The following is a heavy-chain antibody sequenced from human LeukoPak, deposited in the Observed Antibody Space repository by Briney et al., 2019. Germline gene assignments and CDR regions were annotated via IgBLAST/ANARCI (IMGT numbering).Heavy chain of an antibody. CDR1: GFTFSSYS. CDR2: ISSSSSYI. D-gene: IGHD5-18*01. Sequence: GGSLRLSCAASGFTFSSYSMNWVRQAPGKGLEWVSSISSSSSYIYYADSVKGRFTISRDNAKNSLYLQMNSLRAEDTAVYYCAIDRHVDTAMAPFDYRGQGTLVTVSS. CDR3: AIDRHVDTAMAPFDY. J-gene: IGHJ4*02. V-gene: IGHV3-21*01.